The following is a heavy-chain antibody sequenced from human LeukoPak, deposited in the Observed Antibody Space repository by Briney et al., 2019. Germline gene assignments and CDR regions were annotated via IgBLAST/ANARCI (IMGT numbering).Heavy chain of an antibody. V-gene: IGHV4-59*01. CDR2: IYYSGST. CDR3: ARGRWRIQLDP. CDR1: GGSISSYY. J-gene: IGHJ5*02. D-gene: IGHD5-18*01. Sequence: PSETLSLTCTVSGGSISSYYWSWIRQPPGKGLEWIGCIYYSGSTNYNPSLKRRVTISVDTSKNQFSLKLSSVTAADTAVYYCARGRWRIQLDPWGQGTLVTVSS.